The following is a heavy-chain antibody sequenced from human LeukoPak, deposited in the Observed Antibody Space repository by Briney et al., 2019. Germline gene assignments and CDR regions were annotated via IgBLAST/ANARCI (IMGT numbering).Heavy chain of an antibody. CDR3: GRDPNGDYVGAFEF. CDR1: GLIFSNAW. Sequence: GGSLRLSCAASGLIFSNAWMSWVRQAPGKGLEWVSSIRGSGDYTDYADSVRGRFTISRDNSKNTLHLHMNSLSAADTAVYFCGRDPNGDYVGAFEFWGQGTLVTVSS. J-gene: IGHJ3*01. CDR2: IRGSGDYT. D-gene: IGHD4-17*01. V-gene: IGHV3-23*01.